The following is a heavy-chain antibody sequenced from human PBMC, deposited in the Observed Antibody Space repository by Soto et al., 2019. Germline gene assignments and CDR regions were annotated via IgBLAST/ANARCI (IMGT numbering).Heavy chain of an antibody. CDR1: GGSISSYY. CDR2: IDTSGTT. D-gene: IGHD2-21*01. Sequence: LSLTCTVSGGSISSYYCSWIRQAAGKGLEWIGRIDTSGTTNYNPSLRSRVTMSVDSLSAGDTAVYYCAIGGGQIYYSGMDVWGQGTTVTVS. J-gene: IGHJ6*02. CDR3: MDV. V-gene: IGHV4-4*07.